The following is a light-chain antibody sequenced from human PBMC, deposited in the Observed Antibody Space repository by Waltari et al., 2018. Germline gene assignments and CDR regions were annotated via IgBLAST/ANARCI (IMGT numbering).Light chain of an antibody. J-gene: IGLJ2*01. Sequence: QLVVTQSPSASASLGASVKLTCTLSSGHATYAIAWHQHQSETRPRFLMRVNSDGGHTKGDGIPDRFSGSSSGAERYLTISSLQSEDEAEYYCQSWDTETVVFGGGTKVTVL. V-gene: IGLV4-69*01. CDR3: QSWDTETVV. CDR2: VNSDGGH. CDR1: SGHATYA.